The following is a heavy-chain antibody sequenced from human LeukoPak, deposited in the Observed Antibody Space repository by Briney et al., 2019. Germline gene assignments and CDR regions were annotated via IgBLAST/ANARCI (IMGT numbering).Heavy chain of an antibody. D-gene: IGHD5-12*01. J-gene: IGHJ4*02. CDR3: ARVFHGSGYDSGYYFDY. CDR1: GGAISSGGYS. V-gene: IGHV4-39*07. Sequence: SQTLSLTCAVSGGAISSGGYSWSWIRQPPGKGLEWVGSIYYSGSTYYNPSLKRRATISVDTSKNQFSLKLSSVTAADTDVYYCARVFHGSGYDSGYYFDYWGQGTLVTVPS. CDR2: IYYSGST.